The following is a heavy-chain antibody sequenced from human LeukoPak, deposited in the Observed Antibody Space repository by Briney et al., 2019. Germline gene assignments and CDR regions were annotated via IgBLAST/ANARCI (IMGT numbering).Heavy chain of an antibody. Sequence: SETLSLTCTVSGYSISSGYYWGWIRQPPGKGLEWIGSIYHSGSTYYNPSLKSRVTISVDTSKNQFSLKLSSVTAADTAVYYCARDHGIYYYDSGNWFDPWDQGTLVTVSS. CDR1: GYSISSGYY. V-gene: IGHV4-38-2*02. CDR2: IYHSGST. D-gene: IGHD3-22*01. CDR3: ARDHGIYYYDSGNWFDP. J-gene: IGHJ5*02.